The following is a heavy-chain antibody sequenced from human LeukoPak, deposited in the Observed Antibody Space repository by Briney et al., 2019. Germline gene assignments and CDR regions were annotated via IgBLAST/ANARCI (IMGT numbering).Heavy chain of an antibody. J-gene: IGHJ4*02. CDR1: GFTFSSYG. CDR2: IRYDGSNK. V-gene: IGHV3-30*02. CDR3: AAIAARPLDY. Sequence: GGSLRLSCAASGFTFSSYGMHWVRQAPGKGREWVAFIRYDGSNKYYADSVKGRFTISRDNSKNTLYLQMNSLRAEDTAVYYCAAIAARPLDYWGQGTLVTVSS. D-gene: IGHD6-6*01.